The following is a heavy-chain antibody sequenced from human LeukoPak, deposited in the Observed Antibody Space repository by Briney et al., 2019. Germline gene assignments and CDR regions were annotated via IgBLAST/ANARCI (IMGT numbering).Heavy chain of an antibody. Sequence: QPGGSLRLSCAASGFTFSSYAMSWVRQAPGKGLEWVSAISGSGGSSYYADSVKGRFTISRDNSKNTLYLQMNSLRAEDTAVYYCAKEVVYCSSTSCYWSVYYYYMDVWGKGTTVTVSS. J-gene: IGHJ6*03. CDR1: GFTFSSYA. CDR2: ISGSGGSS. V-gene: IGHV3-23*01. D-gene: IGHD2-2*01. CDR3: AKEVVYCSSTSCYWSVYYYYMDV.